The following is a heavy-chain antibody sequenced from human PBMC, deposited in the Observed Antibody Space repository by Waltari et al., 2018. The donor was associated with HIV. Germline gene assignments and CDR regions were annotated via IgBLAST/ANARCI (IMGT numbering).Heavy chain of an antibody. J-gene: IGHJ4*02. CDR3: VRDLFHGGGSPDY. CDR2: ISHAGYHP. V-gene: IGHV3-23*01. CDR1: GFTFSSSD. D-gene: IGHD3-10*01. Sequence: EVQLLESGGGLVQPGGSLRLSCAASGFTFSSSDMFWVRQAPGRWLEGVTGISHAGYHPFYADPAKGRFALSRDNAKNTLYLQMNSLRVEDTAVYYCVRDLFHGGGSPDYWGQGTLVTVSS.